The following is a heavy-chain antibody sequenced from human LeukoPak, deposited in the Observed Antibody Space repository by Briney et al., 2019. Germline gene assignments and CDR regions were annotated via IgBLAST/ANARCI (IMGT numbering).Heavy chain of an antibody. CDR3: ARGYGSGKHYYYYLDV. V-gene: IGHV5-51*01. J-gene: IGHJ6*03. CDR2: IYPGDSET. CDR1: GYYFNSYW. Sequence: GESLKISCRGSGYYFNSYWIAWVRQMPGKGLEWMGIIYPGDSETTYSPSFQGQVTISADKSITTAYLQWNSLKASDTAIYYCARGYGSGKHYYYYLDVWGEGTTVTISS. D-gene: IGHD3-10*01.